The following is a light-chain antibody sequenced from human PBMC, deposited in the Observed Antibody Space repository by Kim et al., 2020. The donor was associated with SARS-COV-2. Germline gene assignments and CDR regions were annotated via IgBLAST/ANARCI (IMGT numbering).Light chain of an antibody. CDR1: SSDVGGYKY. V-gene: IGLV2-14*01. Sequence: QSALTQPASVSGYPGQSITISCTGTSSDVGGYKYVSWYQQHPGKAPKLMIYEVSNRPSGVSNRFSGSKSGNTASLTISGLQAEDEADYYCSSYTSSSTLDVVFGGGTQLTVL. CDR3: SSYTSSSTLDVV. J-gene: IGLJ2*01. CDR2: EVS.